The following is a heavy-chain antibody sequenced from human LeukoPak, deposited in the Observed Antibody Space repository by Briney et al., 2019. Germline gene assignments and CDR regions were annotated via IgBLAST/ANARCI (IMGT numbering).Heavy chain of an antibody. J-gene: IGHJ4*02. V-gene: IGHV4-38-2*02. CDR1: GYSISSGYY. Sequence: SETLSLTCTVSGYSISSGYYWGWIRQPPGKGLEWIGSIYHSGSTYYNLSLKSRVTISVDTSKNQFSLKLSSVTAADTAVYYCARGSIAAAGTDFDYWGQGTLVTVSS. D-gene: IGHD6-13*01. CDR2: IYHSGST. CDR3: ARGSIAAAGTDFDY.